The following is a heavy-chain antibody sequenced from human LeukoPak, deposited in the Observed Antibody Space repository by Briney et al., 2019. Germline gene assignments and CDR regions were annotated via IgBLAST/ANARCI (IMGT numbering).Heavy chain of an antibody. CDR2: IYYSGST. D-gene: IGHD6-13*01. CDR1: GGSISSYY. CDR3: ARGGNRYSSSWYLFDY. V-gene: IGHV4-59*01. J-gene: IGHJ4*02. Sequence: SETLSLTCTVSGGSISSYYWSWIRQPPGKGLEWIGYIYYSGSTNYNPSLKSRVTISVDTSKNQSSLKLSSVTAADTAVYYCARGGNRYSSSWYLFDYWGQGTLVTVSS.